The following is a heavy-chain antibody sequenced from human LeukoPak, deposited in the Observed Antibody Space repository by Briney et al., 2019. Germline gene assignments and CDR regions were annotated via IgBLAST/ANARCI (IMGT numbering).Heavy chain of an antibody. V-gene: IGHV1-69*13. Sequence: SVTVSCTASGGTFSSYAISWVRQAPGQGLEWMGGIIPIFGTANYAQKFQGRVTITADESTSTAYMELSSLRSEDTAVYYCARPLSAASSSGWYSEYHYYYYGMDIWGQGTTVTVSS. D-gene: IGHD6-19*01. J-gene: IGHJ6*02. CDR2: IIPIFGTA. CDR3: ARPLSAASSSGWYSEYHYYYYGMDI. CDR1: GGTFSSYA.